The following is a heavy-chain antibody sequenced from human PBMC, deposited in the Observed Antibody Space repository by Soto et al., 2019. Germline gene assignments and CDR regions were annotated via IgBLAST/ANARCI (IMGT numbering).Heavy chain of an antibody. CDR2: INPNSGGT. J-gene: IGHJ6*02. Sequence: ASVKVSCKASGYTFTGYYMHWVRQAPGQGLEWMGWINPNSGGTNYAQKFQGWVTMTRDTSISTAYMELSRLRSDDTAVYYCARDPGLMVYAIGPGGGMDVWGQGTTVTVSS. CDR1: GYTFTGYY. D-gene: IGHD2-8*01. CDR3: ARDPGLMVYAIGPGGGMDV. V-gene: IGHV1-2*04.